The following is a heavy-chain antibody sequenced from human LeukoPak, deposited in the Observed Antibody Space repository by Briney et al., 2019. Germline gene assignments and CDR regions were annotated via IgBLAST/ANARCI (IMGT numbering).Heavy chain of an antibody. J-gene: IGHJ3*02. D-gene: IGHD2-8*02. Sequence: ASVKVSCKASGGTFSSYAISWVRQAPGQGLEWMGGIIPIFGTANYAQKFQGRVTITTDESTSTAYMELSSLRSEDTAVYYCARGVVYAIDPTDAFDIWGQGTMVTVSS. CDR3: ARGVVYAIDPTDAFDI. V-gene: IGHV1-69*05. CDR2: IIPIFGTA. CDR1: GGTFSSYA.